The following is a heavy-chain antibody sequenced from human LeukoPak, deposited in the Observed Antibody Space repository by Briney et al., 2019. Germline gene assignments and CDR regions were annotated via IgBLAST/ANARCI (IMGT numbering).Heavy chain of an antibody. CDR1: GYTFTGYY. CDR3: AAYGSGSYYNYFDY. CDR2: INPNSGGT. V-gene: IGHV1-2*06. J-gene: IGHJ4*02. D-gene: IGHD3-10*01. Sequence: SVKVSCKASGYTFTGYYMHWARQAPGQGLEWMGRINPNSGGTNYAQKFQGRVTMTRDTSISTAYMELSRLRSDDTAVYYCAAYGSGSYYNYFDYWGQGTLVTVSS.